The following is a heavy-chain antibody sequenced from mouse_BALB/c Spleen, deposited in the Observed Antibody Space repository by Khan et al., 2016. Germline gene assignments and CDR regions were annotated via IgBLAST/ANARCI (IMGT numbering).Heavy chain of an antibody. J-gene: IGHJ2*01. CDR1: GYTFTTYW. Sequence: QVRLQQSGAELAKPGASVKMSCKASGYTFTTYWMHWVKQRPGQGLEWIGYINPTTGYTEYNQKFKDKATLTADKSSSTAYMQLSGLTSEDSAVYYCARDLDDWGQGTTLTVSS. V-gene: IGHV1-7*01. CDR2: INPTTGYT. CDR3: ARDLDD.